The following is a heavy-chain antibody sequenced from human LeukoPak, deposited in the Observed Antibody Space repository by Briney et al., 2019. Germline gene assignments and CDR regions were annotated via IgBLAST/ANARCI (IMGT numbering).Heavy chain of an antibody. Sequence: SETLSLTCTVSGGSISSGSYYWGWIRQPPGKGLEWIGSIYYSGSTYYNPSLKSRVTISVDTSKNQFSLELSSVTAADTAVYYCARDKGGYIGSYYFDYWGQGTLVTVSS. J-gene: IGHJ4*02. D-gene: IGHD5-12*01. CDR1: GGSISSGSYY. CDR3: ARDKGGYIGSYYFDY. CDR2: IYYSGST. V-gene: IGHV4-39*07.